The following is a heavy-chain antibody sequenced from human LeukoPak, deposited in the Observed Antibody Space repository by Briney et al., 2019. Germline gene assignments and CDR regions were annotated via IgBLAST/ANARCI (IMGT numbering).Heavy chain of an antibody. CDR2: ISSSSSYI. CDR1: GFTFSSYS. V-gene: IGHV3-21*01. D-gene: IGHD6-13*01. Sequence: GGSLRLSCAASGFTFSSYSMNWVRQAPGKGLEWVSSISSSSSYIYYADSVKGRFTISRDNSKNTLHLQMNSLRAEDTAVYYCARDQQLVPDYWGQGTLVTVSS. CDR3: ARDQQLVPDY. J-gene: IGHJ4*02.